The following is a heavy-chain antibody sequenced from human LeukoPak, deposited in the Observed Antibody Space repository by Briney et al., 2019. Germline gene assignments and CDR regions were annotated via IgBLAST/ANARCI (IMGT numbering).Heavy chain of an antibody. CDR1: GYTLTELS. V-gene: IGHV1-24*01. D-gene: IGHD2-2*01. CDR3: ATDRLGYCSSTSCYFDY. Sequence: ASVKVSCKVSGYTLTELSMHWVRQAPGKGLEWMGGFDPGDGETIYAQKFQGRVTMTEDTSTDTAYMELSSLRSEDTAVYYCATDRLGYCSSTSCYFDYWGQGTLVTVSS. J-gene: IGHJ4*02. CDR2: FDPGDGET.